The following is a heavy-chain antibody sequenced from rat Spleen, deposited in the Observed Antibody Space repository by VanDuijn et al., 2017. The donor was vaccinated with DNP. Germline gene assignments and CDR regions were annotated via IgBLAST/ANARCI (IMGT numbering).Heavy chain of an antibody. D-gene: IGHD1-9*01. CDR2: INSAGST. CDR3: ARGISSYYGYNSYWYFDF. J-gene: IGHJ1*01. Sequence: EVQLQESGPGLVKPSQSLSLTCSVTGYSITSSYGWNWIRKFPGNKLEWMGYINSAGSTNYNPSLKSRVSITRDTSKNQFFLQLNSVTTEDTATYYCARGISSYYGYNSYWYFDFWGPGTMVTVSS. CDR1: GYSITSSYG. V-gene: IGHV3-3*01.